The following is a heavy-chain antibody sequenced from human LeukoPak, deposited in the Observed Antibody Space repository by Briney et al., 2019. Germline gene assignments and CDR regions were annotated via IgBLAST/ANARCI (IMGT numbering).Heavy chain of an antibody. CDR1: GFTFSNYW. Sequence: GGSLRLSCVASGFTFSNYWMHWVRQPPGKGLVWVSRIYVDGRTTNYADSVKGRFTISRDNAKNTVYLEMNSLSVKDTATYYCIRDFRSADLWGQGTLVTVTS. CDR3: IRDFRSADL. CDR2: IYVDGRTT. V-gene: IGHV3-74*01. J-gene: IGHJ5*02.